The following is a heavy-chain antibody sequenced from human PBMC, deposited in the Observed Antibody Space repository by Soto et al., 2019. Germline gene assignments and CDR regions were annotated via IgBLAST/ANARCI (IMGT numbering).Heavy chain of an antibody. D-gene: IGHD2-2*01. V-gene: IGHV4-4*02. Sequence: QVQLQESGPGLVKPSETLSLTCAVYGGSISSNKWWSWVRQPPGKGLEWIGEIYHSGSTNYNPYLKSRVTISLDKSKNQFSLKLSSLTAADSAVYYCARDDHIVVVPTSLSAMDVWGQGTTVTVSS. CDR3: ARDDHIVVVPTSLSAMDV. CDR1: GGSISSNKW. CDR2: IYHSGST. J-gene: IGHJ6*02.